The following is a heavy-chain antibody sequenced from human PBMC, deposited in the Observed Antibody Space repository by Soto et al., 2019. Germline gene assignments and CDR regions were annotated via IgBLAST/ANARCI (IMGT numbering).Heavy chain of an antibody. CDR1: GGSISRYY. D-gene: IGHD2-8*01. Sequence: SETLSLTCSVSGGSISRYYLSWIRQPPGKGLEWIGYAYYSGDTGYNPSLQSRVTMAVDTSKNQVSLKLTSVTAADTAVYYCARDRSTYGGGGTGEVKENWFDPWGQGALVTAPQ. J-gene: IGHJ5*02. CDR3: ARDRSTYGGGGTGEVKENWFDP. V-gene: IGHV4-59*01. CDR2: AYYSGDT.